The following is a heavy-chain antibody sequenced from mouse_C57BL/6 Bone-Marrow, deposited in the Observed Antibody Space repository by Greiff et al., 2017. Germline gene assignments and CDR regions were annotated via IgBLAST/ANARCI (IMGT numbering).Heavy chain of an antibody. Sequence: VQLQQPGAELVMPGASVKLSCKASGYTFTSYWMHWVKQRPGQGLEWIGEIDPSDSYTNYNQKFKGKSTLTVDKSSSTAYMQLSSLTSEDSAVYYCARAPIYYYGSSYVDYYAMDYWGQGTSVTVSS. D-gene: IGHD1-1*01. CDR2: IDPSDSYT. CDR3: ARAPIYYYGSSYVDYYAMDY. CDR1: GYTFTSYW. J-gene: IGHJ4*01. V-gene: IGHV1-69*01.